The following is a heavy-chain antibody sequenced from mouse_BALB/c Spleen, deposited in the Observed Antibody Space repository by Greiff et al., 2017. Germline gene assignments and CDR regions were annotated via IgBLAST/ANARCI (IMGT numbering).Heavy chain of an antibody. CDR3: ARRYGSSLAWFAY. D-gene: IGHD1-1*01. CDR2: INPDSSTI. V-gene: IGHV4-1*02. J-gene: IGHJ3*01. Sequence: EVQLVESGGGLVQPGGSLKLSCAASGFDFRRYWMSWVRQAPGKGLEWIGEINPDSSTINYTPSLKDKFIISRDNAKNTLYLQMSKVRSEDTALYYCARRYGSSLAWFAYWGQGTLVTVSA. CDR1: GFDFRRYW.